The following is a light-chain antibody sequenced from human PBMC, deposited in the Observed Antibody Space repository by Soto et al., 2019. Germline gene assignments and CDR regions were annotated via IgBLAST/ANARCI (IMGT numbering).Light chain of an antibody. V-gene: IGKV3-11*01. CDR1: QSVNSY. CDR3: QQHSNWLT. J-gene: IGKJ4*01. CDR2: DAS. Sequence: EIVLTQSPATLSLSPGERATLSCRASQSVNSYLAWYQQRPGQAPRLLIYDASNRATGIPARFSGSGSGTDFTLTISSLEPEDFAVYYCQQHSNWLTFGGGTKVEIK.